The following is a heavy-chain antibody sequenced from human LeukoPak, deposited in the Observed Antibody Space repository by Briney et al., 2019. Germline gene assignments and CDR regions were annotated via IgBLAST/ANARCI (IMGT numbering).Heavy chain of an antibody. J-gene: IGHJ4*02. CDR1: GFTFSSYG. Sequence: SAGSLRLSCAASGFTFSSYGKHWVRQTPPKGLGREGVIWYDGSNKYYADTVNGRFTISRDNSKNALYLQMNSLRAEDTAVYYCAKAGGKCQLLFAYWGQGTLVTVSS. D-gene: IGHD2-2*01. V-gene: IGHV3-33*06. CDR3: AKAGGKCQLLFAY. CDR2: IWYDGSNK.